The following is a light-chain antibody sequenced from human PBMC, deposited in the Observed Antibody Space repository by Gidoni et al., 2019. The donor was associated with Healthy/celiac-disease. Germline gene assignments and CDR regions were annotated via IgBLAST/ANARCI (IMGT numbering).Light chain of an antibody. J-gene: IGKJ2*01. CDR3: QQYGSSPYT. CDR2: GAS. Sequence: EIVLTQSTGTLSLSPGDRATLSCRASQSVSSSYLAWYQQKPGQAPRLLIYGASSRATGIPDRFSGSGSGTDFTLTISRLEPEYFALYYCQQYGSSPYTFGQGTKLEIK. V-gene: IGKV3-20*01. CDR1: QSVSSSY.